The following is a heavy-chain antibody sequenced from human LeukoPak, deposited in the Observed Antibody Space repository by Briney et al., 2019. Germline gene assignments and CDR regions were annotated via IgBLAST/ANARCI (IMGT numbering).Heavy chain of an antibody. CDR2: INHSGST. Sequence: PSETLSLTCAVYGGSFSGYYWSWIRQPPGKGLEWIGEINHSGSTNYNPSLKSRVTISVDTSKNQFSLKLSSVTAADTAVCYCAGGDGYSRDAFDIWGQGTMVTVSS. J-gene: IGHJ3*02. D-gene: IGHD5-24*01. V-gene: IGHV4-34*01. CDR3: AGGDGYSRDAFDI. CDR1: GGSFSGYY.